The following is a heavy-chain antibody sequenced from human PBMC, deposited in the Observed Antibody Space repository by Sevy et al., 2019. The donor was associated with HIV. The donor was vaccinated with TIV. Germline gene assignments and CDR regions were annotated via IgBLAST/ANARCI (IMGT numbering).Heavy chain of an antibody. CDR3: ARRDADRRWYFDY. Sequence: GGSLRLSCTASGFSFSSYSMNWVRQAPGKGLEWASSISSSSSYIYYTDSVKGRFTISRDNAKNSLYLQMNSLRAEDTAVYYCARRDADRRWYFDYWGQGTLVTVSS. V-gene: IGHV3-21*01. D-gene: IGHD2-2*01. CDR2: ISSSSSYI. CDR1: GFSFSSYS. J-gene: IGHJ4*02.